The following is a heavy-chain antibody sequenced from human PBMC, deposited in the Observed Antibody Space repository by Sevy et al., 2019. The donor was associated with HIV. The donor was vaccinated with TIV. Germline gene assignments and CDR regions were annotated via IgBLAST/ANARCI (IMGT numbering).Heavy chain of an antibody. CDR3: ARPRANYVDHYFFYAMDV. J-gene: IGHJ6*02. Sequence: GGSLRLSCAASGFAFSNYYAMHWVRQAPGKGLEWVALISYDGSDTYYADSLKGRFTVSRDNFKNTLLLQMNSLTTEETAVYYCARPRANYVDHYFFYAMDVWGQGTTVTVSS. CDR2: ISYDGSDT. V-gene: IGHV3-30-3*01. CDR1: GFAFSNYYA. D-gene: IGHD4-17*01.